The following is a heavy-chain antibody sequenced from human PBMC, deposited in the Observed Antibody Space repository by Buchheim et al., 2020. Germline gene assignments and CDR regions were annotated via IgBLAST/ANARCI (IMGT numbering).Heavy chain of an antibody. Sequence: QVQLQESGPGLVKPSETLSLTCAVSGASISSYYWSWIRQPPGKGLEWIGYIYYSGSTNYNPSLKSRVTISVDTSKNQFSLKLSSVTAADTAVYYCARVKSFSFGVVTHNWLDPWGQGTL. CDR1: GASISSYY. V-gene: IGHV4-59*01. J-gene: IGHJ5*02. CDR2: IYYSGST. CDR3: ARVKSFSFGVVTHNWLDP. D-gene: IGHD3-3*01.